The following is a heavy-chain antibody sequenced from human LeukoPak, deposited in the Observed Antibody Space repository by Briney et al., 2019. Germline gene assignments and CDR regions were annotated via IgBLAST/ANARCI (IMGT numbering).Heavy chain of an antibody. CDR2: MYYSGST. J-gene: IGHJ4*02. Sequence: PSVTLTLTCTVSGGSISSSSYYWGWIRQPPGKGLEWIGSMYYSGSTYYKPSLKSRVTISVDTSKNQFSLKLSSVTAADTAVYYCARSRHCSSTSCYSFDYWGQGTLVTVSS. CDR3: ARSRHCSSTSCYSFDY. D-gene: IGHD2-2*01. CDR1: GGSISSSSYY. V-gene: IGHV4-39*01.